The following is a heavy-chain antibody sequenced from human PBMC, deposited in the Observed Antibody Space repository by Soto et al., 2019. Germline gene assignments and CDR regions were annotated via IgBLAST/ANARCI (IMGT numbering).Heavy chain of an antibody. D-gene: IGHD3-9*01. CDR1: GYTLTELS. J-gene: IGHJ6*02. CDR2: FDPEDGET. V-gene: IGHV1-24*01. Sequence: ASVKVSCKVSGYTLTELSMHWVRQAPGKGLEWMGGFDPEDGETIYAQKFQGRVTMTEDTSTDTAYMELSSLRSEDTAVYYCAMGVLTGSHYYYYGMDVWGQGTTVTVSS. CDR3: AMGVLTGSHYYYYGMDV.